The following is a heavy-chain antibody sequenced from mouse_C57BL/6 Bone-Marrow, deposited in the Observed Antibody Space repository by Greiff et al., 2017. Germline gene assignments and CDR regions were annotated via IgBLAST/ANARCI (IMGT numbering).Heavy chain of an antibody. CDR2: ISDGGSYT. CDR1: GFTFSSYA. D-gene: IGHD1-1*01. CDR3: ATHYYGSFDY. Sequence: EVKLMESGGGLVKPGGSLKLSCAASGFTFSSYAMSWVRQTPEKRLEWVATISDGGSYTYYPDNVKGRFTISRDNAKNNLYLQMSHLKSEDTAMYYCATHYYGSFDYWGRGTTLTVSS. J-gene: IGHJ2*01. V-gene: IGHV5-4*03.